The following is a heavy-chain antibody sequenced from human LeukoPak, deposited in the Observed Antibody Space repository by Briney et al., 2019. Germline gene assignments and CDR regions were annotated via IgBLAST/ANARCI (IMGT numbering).Heavy chain of an antibody. CDR1: GGSISSYY. Sequence: PSETLSLTCTVSGGSISSYYWSWIRQPAGKGLEWIGRIYTSGSNNYNPSLKSRVTMSVDTSKNRFSLKLSSVTAADTAVYYCARDSYDSSGYHTPSIFFDYWGQGTLVTVSS. J-gene: IGHJ4*02. CDR3: ARDSYDSSGYHTPSIFFDY. D-gene: IGHD3-22*01. CDR2: IYTSGSN. V-gene: IGHV4-4*07.